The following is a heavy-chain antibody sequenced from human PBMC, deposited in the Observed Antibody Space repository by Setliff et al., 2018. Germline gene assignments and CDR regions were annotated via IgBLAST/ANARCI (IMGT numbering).Heavy chain of an antibody. CDR3: ARPPRGGRWYFDL. D-gene: IGHD3-16*01. V-gene: IGHV4-61*09. Sequence: SETLSLTCTVSGDSISSRTYYWSWIRQPAGKGLEWIGHIYTSWSTNYNPSLKSRVTISLDTSKSQFFLKLNSVTAADTAVYYCARPPRGGRWYFDLWGRGTLVTVSS. J-gene: IGHJ2*01. CDR2: IYTSWST. CDR1: GDSISSRTYY.